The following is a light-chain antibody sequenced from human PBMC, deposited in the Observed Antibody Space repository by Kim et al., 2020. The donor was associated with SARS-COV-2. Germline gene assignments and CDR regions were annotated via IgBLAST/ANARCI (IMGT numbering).Light chain of an antibody. Sequence: GQRVTISCFGSSSNIGGNPVHWYQQRPETAPKLLTYNNNRRPSGVPDRFSGSKSGTSASLAISGLQSEDEADYYCAAWDDSLNGVVFGGGTRLTVL. CDR1: SSNIGGNP. V-gene: IGLV1-44*01. J-gene: IGLJ2*01. CDR2: NNN. CDR3: AAWDDSLNGVV.